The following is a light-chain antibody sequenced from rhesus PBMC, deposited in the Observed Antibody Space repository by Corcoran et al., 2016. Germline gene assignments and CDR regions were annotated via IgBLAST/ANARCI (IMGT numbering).Light chain of an antibody. V-gene: IGKV3-42*02. CDR3: QQYNNWNT. CDR2: DAS. Sequence: ETVVTQSPATLYLSPGERATLSCRASQSVGSNLAWYQQKPGQAPKLRIFDASSRATGIPDRFRGSGSGTEFTLTISSLEPEDVGVYYCQQYNNWNTFGGGTKVEIK. J-gene: IGKJ4*01. CDR1: QSVGSN.